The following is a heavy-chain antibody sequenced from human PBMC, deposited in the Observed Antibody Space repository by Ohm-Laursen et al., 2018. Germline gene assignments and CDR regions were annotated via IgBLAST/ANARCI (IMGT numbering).Heavy chain of an antibody. V-gene: IGHV3-48*01. CDR3: ARDTGYSMDV. CDR2: ISSSGSTK. D-gene: IGHD1-14*01. CDR1: GFTFRSYA. Sequence: SLRLSCAASGFTFRSYAMSWVRQAPGKGLEWVSYISSSGSTKYYADSVKGRFTISRDNAKNSLYLQMNSLRAEDTAVYYCARDTGYSMDVWGQGTTVTVSS. J-gene: IGHJ6*02.